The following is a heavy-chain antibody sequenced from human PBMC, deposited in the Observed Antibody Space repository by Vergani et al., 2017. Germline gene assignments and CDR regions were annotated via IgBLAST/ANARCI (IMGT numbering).Heavy chain of an antibody. Sequence: QVQLQESGPGLVKPSETLSLTCTVSGGSISSYYWSWIRQPPGKGLEWIGYIYYSGSTNYNPSLKCRVTISVDTSKNQFSLKLSSVTAADTAVYYCARGGGWYQGWFDPWGQGTLVTVSS. CDR2: IYYSGST. J-gene: IGHJ5*02. CDR1: GGSISSYY. V-gene: IGHV4-59*01. CDR3: ARGGGWYQGWFDP. D-gene: IGHD6-19*01.